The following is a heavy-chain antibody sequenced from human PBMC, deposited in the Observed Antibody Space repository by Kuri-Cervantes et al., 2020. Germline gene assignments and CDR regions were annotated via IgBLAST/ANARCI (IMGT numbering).Heavy chain of an antibody. J-gene: IGHJ6*02. CDR2: IKSKTDGGTT. D-gene: IGHD5-12*01. Sequence: GESLKISCAASGFTFSSYAMSWVRQAPGKGLEWVGRIKSKTDGGTTDYAAPVKGRFTISRDDSKNTLYLQMNSLKTEDTAVYYCTTENRWLRSPPYYYYYGMDVWGQGTTVTVSS. CDR1: GFTFSSYA. V-gene: IGHV3-15*01. CDR3: TTENRWLRSPPYYYYYGMDV.